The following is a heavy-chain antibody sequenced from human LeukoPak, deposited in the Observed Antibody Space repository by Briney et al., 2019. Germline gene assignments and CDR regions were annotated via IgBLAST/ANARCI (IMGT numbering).Heavy chain of an antibody. CDR1: GYTLTGDY. Sequence: ASVKVSCKSSGYTLTGDYIHWVRQAPGQGLEWMGWINPNSGVTDYAQKFQGRVTMTRDTSISTAYMELTRLRSDDTAVYYCARQGDCGRDCYDAFDIWGQGTMVTVSS. D-gene: IGHD2-21*02. CDR3: ARQGDCGRDCYDAFDI. V-gene: IGHV1-2*02. CDR2: INPNSGVT. J-gene: IGHJ3*02.